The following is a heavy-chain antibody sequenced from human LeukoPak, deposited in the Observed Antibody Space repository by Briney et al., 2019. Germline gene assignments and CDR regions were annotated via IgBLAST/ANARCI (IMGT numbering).Heavy chain of an antibody. CDR2: INQDGSEK. CDR3: ARVVYYHDSSGYGTFDY. CDR1: GFTFSSYA. J-gene: IGHJ4*02. V-gene: IGHV3-7*01. D-gene: IGHD3-22*01. Sequence: PGVSLRLSCAASGFTFSSYAMHWVRQAPGKGLEWVANINQDGSEKYYVDSVKGRFTISRHNAKNSLYLQMNSLRAEDTAVYYCARVVYYHDSSGYGTFDYWGQGTLVTVSS.